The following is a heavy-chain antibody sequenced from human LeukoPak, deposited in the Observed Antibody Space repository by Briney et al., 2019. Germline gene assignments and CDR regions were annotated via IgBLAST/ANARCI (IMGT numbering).Heavy chain of an antibody. Sequence: ASVKVSCKASGYTFTGYFMHWVRQAPAQGLECMGWINPSSGGTNYAQKFQGRVTMSRDTSISTAYMELSRLRSDDTAVYYCARAGGGSYSDYFDYWGQGTLLTVSS. CDR1: GYTFTGYF. J-gene: IGHJ4*02. D-gene: IGHD1-26*01. V-gene: IGHV1-2*02. CDR2: INPSSGGT. CDR3: ARAGGGSYSDYFDY.